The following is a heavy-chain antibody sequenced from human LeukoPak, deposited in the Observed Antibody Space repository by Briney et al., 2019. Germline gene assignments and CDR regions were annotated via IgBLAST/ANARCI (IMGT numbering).Heavy chain of an antibody. CDR1: GGSFSGYY. CDR3: AADASTLEWSDR. CDR2: INHSGST. Sequence: PSETLSLTCAVYGGSFSGYYWSWIRQPPGKGLEWIGEINHSGSTNYNPSLKSRVTISVDTSKNQFSLKLSSVTAADTAVYYCAADASTLEWSDRWGQGTLVTVSS. V-gene: IGHV4-34*01. D-gene: IGHD3-3*01. J-gene: IGHJ5*02.